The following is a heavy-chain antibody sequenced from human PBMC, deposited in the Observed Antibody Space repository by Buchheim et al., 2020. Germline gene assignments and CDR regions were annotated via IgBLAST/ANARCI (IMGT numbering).Heavy chain of an antibody. D-gene: IGHD1-1*01. J-gene: IGHJ6*02. CDR2: ISSSVSTK. V-gene: IGHV3-48*03. Sequence: EVQLVESGGGLVLPGGSLRLSCAVAGFTFSSFEMNWVRQAPGKGLEWVSYISSSVSTKYYADSVKGRFTISRDNAANSMYPQMNSLRVEDTAAYYCASLKGRTGTGYGMDVWGQGTT. CDR1: GFTFSSFE. CDR3: ASLKGRTGTGYGMDV.